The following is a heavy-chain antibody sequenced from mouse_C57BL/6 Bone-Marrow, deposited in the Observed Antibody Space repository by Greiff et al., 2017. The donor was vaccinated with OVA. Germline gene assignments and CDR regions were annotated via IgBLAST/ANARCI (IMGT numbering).Heavy chain of an antibody. J-gene: IGHJ1*03. CDR3: ARRLITTVVADWYFDV. V-gene: IGHV1-82*01. D-gene: IGHD1-1*01. CDR1: GYAFSSSW. CDR2: IYPGDGDT. Sequence: QVQLQQSGPELVKPGASVKISCKASGYAFSSSWMNWVKQRPGKGLEWIGRIYPGDGDTNYNGKFKGKATLTADKSSSTAYMQLSSLTSEDSAVYFCARRLITTVVADWYFDVWGTGTTVTVSS.